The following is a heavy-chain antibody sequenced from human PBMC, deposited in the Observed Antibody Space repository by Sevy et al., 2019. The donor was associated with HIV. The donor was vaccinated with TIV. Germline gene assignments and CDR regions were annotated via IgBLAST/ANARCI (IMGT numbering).Heavy chain of an antibody. CDR2: INQDGSAK. V-gene: IGHV3-7*03. D-gene: IGHD6-6*01. CDR1: GFNFNDYW. Sequence: GGSLRLSCAASGFNFNDYWMNCVRQAPGKGLEWVANINQDGSAKYYVDSAKGRFTISRDNAKNSLYLQMNSLRADDTAVYYCARDSPPYTSTFSSSYVWGQGTLVTVSS. J-gene: IGHJ4*02. CDR3: ARDSPPYTSTFSSSYV.